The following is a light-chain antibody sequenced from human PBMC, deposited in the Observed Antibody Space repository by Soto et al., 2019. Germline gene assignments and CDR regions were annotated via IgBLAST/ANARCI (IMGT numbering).Light chain of an antibody. J-gene: IGLJ1*01. CDR1: SSDVGGYNY. V-gene: IGLV2-14*03. Sequence: SALTQPASVSGSPGQSITISCTGTSSDVGGYNYVSWYQHHPGKAPKLIIFDVSNRPSGISNRFSGSKSGNTASLTISGLQAEDEADYYCKSYAGSNTYVFGSGTKLTVL. CDR3: KSYAGSNTYV. CDR2: DVS.